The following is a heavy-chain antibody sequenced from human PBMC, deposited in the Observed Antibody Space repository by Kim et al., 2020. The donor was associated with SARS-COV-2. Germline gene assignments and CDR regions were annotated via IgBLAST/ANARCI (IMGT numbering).Heavy chain of an antibody. CDR1: GFTFDDYA. CDR2: ISWNSGSI. V-gene: IGHV3-9*01. Sequence: GGSLRLSCAASGFTFDDYAMHWVRQAPGKGLEWVSGISWNSGSIGYADSVKGRFTISRDNAKNSLYLQMNSLRAEDTALYYCAKSRRAGIQLSIHAFDIWGQGTMVTVSS. J-gene: IGHJ3*02. CDR3: AKSRRAGIQLSIHAFDI. D-gene: IGHD5-18*01.